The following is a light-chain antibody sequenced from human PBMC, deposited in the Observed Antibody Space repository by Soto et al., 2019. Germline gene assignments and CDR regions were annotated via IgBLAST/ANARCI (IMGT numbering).Light chain of an antibody. Sequence: DIQMTQSPSTLSASVGDRVTITCRASQSISSWLAWYQQKPGKAPNLLIYKASSLQSGVPSRFSGSGSGTEFTLTISSLQPDDCGTYYCQQYNDKWTSGQGTKVEIK. V-gene: IGKV1-5*03. CDR1: QSISSW. CDR2: KAS. CDR3: QQYNDKWT. J-gene: IGKJ1*01.